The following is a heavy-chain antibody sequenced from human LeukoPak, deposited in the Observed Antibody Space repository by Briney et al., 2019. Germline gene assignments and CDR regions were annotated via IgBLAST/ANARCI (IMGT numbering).Heavy chain of an antibody. V-gene: IGHV4-30-4*07. Sequence: SSETLSFTCAVSGGSISNDDYSWSWIRQPPGKALEWIGYIYYSGSTYYNPSLKSRVTISVDTSKNQFSLKLSSVTAADTAVYYCASSPRPAELRYFEWLLNYQPYFDYWGQGTLVTVSS. D-gene: IGHD3-9*01. J-gene: IGHJ4*02. CDR2: IYYSGST. CDR1: GGSISNDDYS. CDR3: ASSPRPAELRYFEWLLNYQPYFDY.